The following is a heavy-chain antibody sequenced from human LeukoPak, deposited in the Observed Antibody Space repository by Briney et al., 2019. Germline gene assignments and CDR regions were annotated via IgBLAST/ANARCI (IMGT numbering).Heavy chain of an antibody. J-gene: IGHJ5*02. CDR2: IYTSGST. V-gene: IGHV4-4*07. CDR3: ARDVLGYCSGGSCYSPWFDP. CDR1: GGSISSYY. D-gene: IGHD2-15*01. Sequence: SETLSLTCTVSGGSISSYYWSWIRQPAGKGLEWIGRIYTSGSTNYNPSLKSRVTMSVDTSKNQFSLKLSSVTAADTAVYHCARDVLGYCSGGSCYSPWFDPWGQGTLVTVSS.